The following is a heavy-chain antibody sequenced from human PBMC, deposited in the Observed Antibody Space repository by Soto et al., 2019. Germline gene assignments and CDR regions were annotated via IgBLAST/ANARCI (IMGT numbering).Heavy chain of an antibody. CDR2: ISGSGGST. D-gene: IGHD6-19*01. V-gene: IGHV3-23*01. CDR3: ANDPVGWFRQYYFDY. J-gene: IGHJ4*02. CDR1: GFTFSSYA. Sequence: EVQLLESGGGLVQPGGSLRLSCAASGFTFSSYAMSWVRQAPGKGLEWVSAISGSGGSTYYADSVKGRFTISRDNTKNTLYLQMNSLSAEDTAVYYCANDPVGWFRQYYFDYWGQGPLVTVSS.